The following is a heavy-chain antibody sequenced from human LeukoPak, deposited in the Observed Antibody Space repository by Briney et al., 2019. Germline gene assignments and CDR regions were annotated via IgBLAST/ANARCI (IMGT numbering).Heavy chain of an antibody. V-gene: IGHV4-39*07. CDR1: GGSISSSSYY. CDR3: AAAYNNYFDY. Sequence: SETLSLTCTVSGGSISSSSYYWGWIRQPPGKGLEWIGYIYHSGSTYYNPSLKSRVAMSVDRSKSQFSLNLSSVTAADTAVYYCAAAYNNYFDYWAQGTLVTVSS. CDR2: IYHSGST. J-gene: IGHJ4*02. D-gene: IGHD5-24*01.